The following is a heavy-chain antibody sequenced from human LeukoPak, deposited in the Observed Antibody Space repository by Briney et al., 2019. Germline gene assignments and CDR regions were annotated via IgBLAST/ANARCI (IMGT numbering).Heavy chain of an antibody. D-gene: IGHD3-22*01. CDR3: ARVSADYYDSSGYKELIFDY. Sequence: KPSETLSLTCTVSGGSISSYYWSWIRQPAGKGLEWIGRIYTSGSTNYNPSLKSQVTMSVDTSKNQFSLKLSSVTAADTAVYYCARVSADYYDSSGYKELIFDYWGQGTLVTVSS. CDR1: GGSISSYY. V-gene: IGHV4-4*07. J-gene: IGHJ4*02. CDR2: IYTSGST.